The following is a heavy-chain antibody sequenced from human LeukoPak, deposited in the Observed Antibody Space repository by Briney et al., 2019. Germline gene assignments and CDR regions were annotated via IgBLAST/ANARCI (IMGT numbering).Heavy chain of an antibody. D-gene: IGHD7-27*01. Sequence: GGSLRLSCAASGFTFSSYSMNWVRQAPGKGLEWVSSISSSSSYIYYAVSVKGRFTISRDNAKNSLYLQMNSLRAEDTAVYYCARVPGDYWGQGTLVTVSS. CDR1: GFTFSSYS. J-gene: IGHJ4*02. CDR2: ISSSSSYI. V-gene: IGHV3-21*06. CDR3: ARVPGDY.